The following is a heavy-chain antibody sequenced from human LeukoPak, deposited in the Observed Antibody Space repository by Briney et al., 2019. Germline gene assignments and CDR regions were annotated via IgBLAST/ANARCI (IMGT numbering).Heavy chain of an antibody. J-gene: IGHJ4*02. CDR2: TYYRSKWYN. CDR1: GDSVSSNSAA. CDR3: ARDIRDTVRGVITYYFDY. V-gene: IGHV6-1*01. Sequence: SQTLSLTCAISGDSVSSNSAAWNWIRQSPSRGLEWLGRTYYRSKWYNDYAVSVKSRITINPDTSKNQFSLQLNSVTPEDTAVYYCARDIRDTVRGVITYYFDYWGQGTLVTVSS. D-gene: IGHD3-10*02.